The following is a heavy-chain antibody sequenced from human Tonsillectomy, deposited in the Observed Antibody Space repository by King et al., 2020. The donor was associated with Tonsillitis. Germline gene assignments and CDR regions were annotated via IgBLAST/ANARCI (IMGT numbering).Heavy chain of an antibody. Sequence: QLVQSGAEVKKPGASVKVSCKASGYTFTGYYMHWVRQAPGQGLEWMGWINPNSGVTKYVQKFQGRVTMTRDTSISTAYMELARLRSDDTAVYYCARGIVATILDYWGQGTLVTVSS. CDR1: GYTFTGYY. CDR2: INPNSGVT. J-gene: IGHJ4*02. CDR3: ARGIVATILDY. V-gene: IGHV1-2*02. D-gene: IGHD5-12*01.